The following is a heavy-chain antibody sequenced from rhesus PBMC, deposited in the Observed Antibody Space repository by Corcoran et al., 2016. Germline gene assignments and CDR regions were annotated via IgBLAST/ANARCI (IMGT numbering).Heavy chain of an antibody. CDR1: GFTFSDYA. J-gene: IGHJ2*01. CDR3: TRMNTVTTSSYWYFDL. CDR2: IRSKAYGGTA. Sequence: EVQLVESGGGLVQPGGSLRLSCAASGFTFSDYAMDWVRQAPGKGLEWVGFIRSKAYGGTAEYAASVKGRFTISRDDSKNTAYLQMSSLKTEDTAVYYCTRMNTVTTSSYWYFDLWGPGTPITISS. D-gene: IGHD4-23*01. V-gene: IGHV3-153D*01.